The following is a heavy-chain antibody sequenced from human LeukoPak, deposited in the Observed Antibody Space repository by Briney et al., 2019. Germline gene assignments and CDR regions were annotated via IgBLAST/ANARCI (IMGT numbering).Heavy chain of an antibody. D-gene: IGHD3-22*01. V-gene: IGHV4-30-2*01. CDR2: IYHSEST. J-gene: IGHJ3*02. Sequence: SETLSLTCTVSGGSISSYYWWSWIRQPPGKGLEWIGYIYHSESTYYNPSLKNRVTISIDRSKNQLSLNLSSVTAADTAVYYCARVPFDYYDSDDYYYHDAFDIWGQGTMVTVSS. CDR1: GGSISSYYW. CDR3: ARVPFDYYDSDDYYYHDAFDI.